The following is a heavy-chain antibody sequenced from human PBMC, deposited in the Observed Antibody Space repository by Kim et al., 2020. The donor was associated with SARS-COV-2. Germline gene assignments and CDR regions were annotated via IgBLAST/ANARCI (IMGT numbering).Heavy chain of an antibody. CDR2: ISGSGGST. Sequence: GGSLRLSCAASGFTFNYYGMSWVRQAPGKGLEWVSTISGSGGSTFYADSVKGRFTISRDNSQNTLSLQMNSLRAEDTAVYYCAKELTGSLYSYYYYGMDVWGQGTTVTVSS. D-gene: IGHD3-9*01. CDR3: AKELTGSLYSYYYYGMDV. J-gene: IGHJ6*02. V-gene: IGHV3-23*01. CDR1: GFTFNYYG.